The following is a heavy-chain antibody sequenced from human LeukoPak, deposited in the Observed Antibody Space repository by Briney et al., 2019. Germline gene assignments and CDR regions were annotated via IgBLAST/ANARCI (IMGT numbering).Heavy chain of an antibody. D-gene: IGHD1-26*01. V-gene: IGHV1-8*01. J-gene: IGHJ6*03. Sequence: ASVKVSCKASGYTFSDYDINWVRQATRQGVEWMGWINPNSGNAGYAQKFQGRVTMTRNTSISTAYMELSSLRSEDTAVYYCARALAWGGSSYSYYYMDVWDKGTTVTVSS. CDR2: INPNSGNA. CDR1: GYTFSDYD. CDR3: ARALAWGGSSYSYYYMDV.